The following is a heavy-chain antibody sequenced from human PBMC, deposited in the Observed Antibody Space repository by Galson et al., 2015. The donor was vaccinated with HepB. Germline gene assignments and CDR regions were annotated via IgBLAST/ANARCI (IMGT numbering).Heavy chain of an antibody. J-gene: IGHJ6*02. D-gene: IGHD3-22*01. CDR1: GFTFSGSA. CDR2: IKSRANNYAT. Sequence: SLRLSCAASGFTFSGSAMHWVRQASGKGLEWVGRIKSRANNYATGYAASVKGRFTISRDDSKNTAYLQMNSLKIEDTAVYYCIRRVWDDSSGSYGVDVWGQGTTVTVSS. CDR3: IRRVWDDSSGSYGVDV. V-gene: IGHV3-73*01.